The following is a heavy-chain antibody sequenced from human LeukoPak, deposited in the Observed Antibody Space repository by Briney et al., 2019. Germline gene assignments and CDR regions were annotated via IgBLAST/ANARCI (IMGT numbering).Heavy chain of an antibody. CDR1: GDSVSSKSAA. Sequence: SQTLSLTCAISGDSVSSKSAAWNWIRQSPSRGLEWLGRTYYRSKWYHEYAVSVKSRITINPDTSKNQFSLQLNSVTPEDTAVYYCARVYYYDSSGYSYFDYWGQGTLVTVSS. J-gene: IGHJ4*02. D-gene: IGHD3-22*01. CDR2: TYYRSKWYH. CDR3: ARVYYYDSSGYSYFDY. V-gene: IGHV6-1*01.